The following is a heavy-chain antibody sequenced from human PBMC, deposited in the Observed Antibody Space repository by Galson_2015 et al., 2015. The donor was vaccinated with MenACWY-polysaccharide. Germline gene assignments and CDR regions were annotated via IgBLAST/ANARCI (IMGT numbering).Heavy chain of an antibody. V-gene: IGHV3-33*01. Sequence: SLRLSCAASGSRFSHSGMHWVRQAPGKGLEWVAVIQYDGSKIVYADSVKGRFTISRDNSKNTLFLEMNSLRAEDTAVYFCAREGSRIVFHAFDMWGQGTMVTVSS. CDR1: GSRFSHSG. J-gene: IGHJ3*02. CDR3: AREGSRIVFHAFDM. CDR2: IQYDGSKI. D-gene: IGHD6-13*01.